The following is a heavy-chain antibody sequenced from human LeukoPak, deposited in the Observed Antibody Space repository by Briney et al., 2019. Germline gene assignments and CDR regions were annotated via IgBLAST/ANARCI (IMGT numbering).Heavy chain of an antibody. CDR3: ARSTTYYDILTGYYGTFDY. J-gene: IGHJ4*02. CDR2: IIPIFGTA. D-gene: IGHD3-9*01. V-gene: IGHV1-69*13. CDR1: GYTFTSYA. Sequence: ASVKVSCKASGYTFTSYAMNWVRQAPGQGLEWMGGIIPIFGTANYAQKFQGRVTITADESTSTAYMELSSLRSEDTAVYYCARSTTYYDILTGYYGTFDYWGQGTLVTVSS.